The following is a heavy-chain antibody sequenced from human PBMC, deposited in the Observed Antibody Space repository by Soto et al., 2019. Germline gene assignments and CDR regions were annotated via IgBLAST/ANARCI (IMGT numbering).Heavy chain of an antibody. CDR1: GGSISSGGDS. CDR2: IYHSGST. V-gene: IGHV4-30-2*01. J-gene: IGHJ3*02. Sequence: SETLSLTCAVSGGSISSGGDSWSWIRQPPGKGLEWIGYIYHSGSTYYNPSLKSRVTISVDRSKSQFSLKLSSVTAADTAVYYCARVWGYSYGLASDIWGQGTMVAISS. CDR3: ARVWGYSYGLASDI. D-gene: IGHD5-18*01.